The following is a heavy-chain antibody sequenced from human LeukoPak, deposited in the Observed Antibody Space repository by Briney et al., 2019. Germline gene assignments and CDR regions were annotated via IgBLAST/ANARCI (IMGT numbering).Heavy chain of an antibody. D-gene: IGHD1-26*01. CDR2: ISWHGETT. V-gene: IGHV3-43D*03. J-gene: IGHJ4*02. Sequence: GGSLRLSCAASGFPFDDYGMLWVRHGPGKGLEWVSFISWHGETTYYSDSVKGRFTISRDSGTNSLYLQMNRLRTEDTGFYYCAKDFGPRGVGATPQYWGQGTVVIVSS. CDR3: AKDFGPRGVGATPQY. CDR1: GFPFDDYG.